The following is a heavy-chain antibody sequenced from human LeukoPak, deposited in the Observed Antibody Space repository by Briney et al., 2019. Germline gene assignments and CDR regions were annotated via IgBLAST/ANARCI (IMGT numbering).Heavy chain of an antibody. Sequence: PGGSLRLSCEVSGFTFSTYSMNWVRQAPGKGLEWVSSISGGSSTIYYADSVKGRFTISRDNAKNSLYLQVNGLRDEDTAVYYCARDAGSGYFDYWGQGILVTVSS. CDR1: GFTFSTYS. V-gene: IGHV3-48*02. CDR3: ARDAGSGYFDY. J-gene: IGHJ4*02. D-gene: IGHD6-19*01. CDR2: ISGGSSTI.